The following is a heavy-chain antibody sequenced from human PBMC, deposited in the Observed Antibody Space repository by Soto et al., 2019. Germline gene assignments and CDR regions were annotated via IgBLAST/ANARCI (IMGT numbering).Heavy chain of an antibody. CDR3: ARESHDILTGPPWVWYFDL. D-gene: IGHD3-9*01. V-gene: IGHV4-34*01. CDR2: INDRGSI. Sequence: QVQLQQWGAGPLRPLETLSLTCGVSGGSFSGYYWAWIRQSPGKGLEWIGEINDRGSINYNPSLKSRVSISVDTSKNQYALKLRSVTAADTAVYYCARESHDILTGPPWVWYFDLWGRGTLFTVSS. CDR1: GGSFSGYY. J-gene: IGHJ2*01.